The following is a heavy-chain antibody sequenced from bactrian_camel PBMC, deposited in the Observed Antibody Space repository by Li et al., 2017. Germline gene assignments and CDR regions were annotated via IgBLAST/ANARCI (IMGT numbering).Heavy chain of an antibody. V-gene: IGHV3S53*01. CDR1: RYTSSFYC. CDR3: AAARRKGWESRDVGCGSLPVTARYDY. Sequence: HVQLVESGGGSVQPGESMRLSCASSRYTSSFYCMAWFRQVPGKEREGVAAIAGDGRTDYADSVKGRFTISRDGAKNIISLQMYSLKPEDTATYYCAAARRKGWESRDVGCGSLPVTARYDYWGQGTQVTVS. J-gene: IGHJ4*01. D-gene: IGHD1*01. CDR2: IAGDGRT.